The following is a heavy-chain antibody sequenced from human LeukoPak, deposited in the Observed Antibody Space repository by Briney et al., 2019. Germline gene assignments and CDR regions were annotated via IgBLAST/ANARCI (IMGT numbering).Heavy chain of an antibody. J-gene: IGHJ5*02. CDR2: ISSNGGST. CDR1: GFTFSSYA. V-gene: IGHV3-64*01. D-gene: IGHD2-2*01. Sequence: GGSLRLSCAASGFTFSSYAMHWVRQAPGKGLEYVSAISSNGGSTFYANSVKGRFTISRDNSKNTLYLEMGSLRTDDMDVYYCARPMRSARGYCSSTSCLTGAPWFDPWGQGTLVTVSS. CDR3: ARPMRSARGYCSSTSCLTGAPWFDP.